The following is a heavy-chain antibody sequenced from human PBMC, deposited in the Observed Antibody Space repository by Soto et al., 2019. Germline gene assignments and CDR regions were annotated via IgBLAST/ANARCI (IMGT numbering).Heavy chain of an antibody. J-gene: IGHJ4*02. V-gene: IGHV1-69*02. CDR3: EVDCSSTSCYAVDY. D-gene: IGHD2-2*01. CDR1: GGTFSSYT. Sequence: QVQLVQSGAEVKKPGSSVKVSCKASGGTFSSYTISWVRQAPGQGLEWMGRIIPILGIANYAQKFQGRVTITADKSTSTAYMELSSLRSEDTAVYYCEVDCSSTSCYAVDYWGQGTLVTVSS. CDR2: IIPILGIA.